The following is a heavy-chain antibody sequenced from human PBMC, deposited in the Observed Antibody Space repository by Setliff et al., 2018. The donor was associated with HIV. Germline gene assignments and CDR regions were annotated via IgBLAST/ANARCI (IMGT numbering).Heavy chain of an antibody. D-gene: IGHD2-21*01. CDR2: IIPMVGFA. V-gene: IGHV1-69*02. J-gene: IGHJ4*02. CDR3: ARQAGHVGDHFDY. CDR1: GDIFSYQT. Sequence: SVKVSCKASGDIFSYQTYSWVRQAPGQGLEWMGSIIPMVGFANYEGKFQGRVTIIADASTNTTYLDLTSLRSEDTAHYFCARQAGHVGDHFDYWGQGTLVTVSS.